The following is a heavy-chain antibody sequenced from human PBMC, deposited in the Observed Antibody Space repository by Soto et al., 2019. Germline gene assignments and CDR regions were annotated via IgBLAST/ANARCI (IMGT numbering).Heavy chain of an antibody. V-gene: IGHV1-24*01. CDR1: GYTLTELS. CDR3: ATDLTALKTYWYFDL. J-gene: IGHJ2*01. CDR2: FDPEDDET. Sequence: GASVKVSCKVSGYTLTELSIHWVRQAPGKGLEWMGGFDPEDDETIHAQKFQDRVTMTEDTSTNTTYMELSSLRSEDTAVYYCATDLTALKTYWYFDLWGRGTLVTVSS.